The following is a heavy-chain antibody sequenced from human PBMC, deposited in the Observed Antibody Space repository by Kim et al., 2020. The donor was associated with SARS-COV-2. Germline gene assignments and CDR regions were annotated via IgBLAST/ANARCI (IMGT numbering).Heavy chain of an antibody. D-gene: IGHD3-16*01. CDR3: AKSALGIQNDAFDV. V-gene: IGHV3-23*01. Sequence: YADSVTGRFTISRDNSKNTLYLHMNGLRVDDTATYYCAKSALGIQNDAFDVWGQGTMVTVSS. J-gene: IGHJ3*01.